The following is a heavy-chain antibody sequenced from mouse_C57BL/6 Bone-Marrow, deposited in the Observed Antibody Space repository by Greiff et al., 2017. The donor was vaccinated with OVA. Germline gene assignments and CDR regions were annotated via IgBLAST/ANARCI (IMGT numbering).Heavy chain of an antibody. CDR3: ARFLFITTVVATPYYAMDY. D-gene: IGHD1-1*01. J-gene: IGHJ4*01. CDR2: INPNNGGT. V-gene: IGHV1-26*01. Sequence: VQLQQSGPELVKPGASVKISCKASGYTFTDYYMNWVKQSHGKSLEWIGDINPNNGGTSYNQKFKGKATLTVDKSSSTAYMELRSLTSEDSAVYYCARFLFITTVVATPYYAMDYWGQGTSVTVSS. CDR1: GYTFTDYY.